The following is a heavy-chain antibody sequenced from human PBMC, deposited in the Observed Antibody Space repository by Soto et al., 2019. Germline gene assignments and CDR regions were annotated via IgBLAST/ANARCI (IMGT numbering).Heavy chain of an antibody. CDR3: AGRHHRARRCI. D-gene: IGHD2-15*01. Sequence: VKVYCKASEKTFSTYLVHWVRQVHGQGLEWMGWHNGYNGQTEYSQKFQVRVTITRDTSAKTAYLELRSLTSEDTAVYYCAGRHHRARRCICGKRTPGTVSA. CDR1: EKTFSTYL. CDR2: HNGYNGQT. V-gene: IGHV1-3*01. J-gene: IGHJ4*02.